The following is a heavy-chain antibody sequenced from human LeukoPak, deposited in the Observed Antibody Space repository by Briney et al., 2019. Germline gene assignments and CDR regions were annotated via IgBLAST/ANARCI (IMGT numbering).Heavy chain of an antibody. D-gene: IGHD1-14*01. J-gene: IGHJ3*02. CDR1: GFTFSSYA. Sequence: GGSLRLSCAASGFTFSSYAMHWVRQAPGKGLEWVAVISYDGSNKYYADSVKGRFTISRDNSKNTLYLQMNSLRAEDTAVYYCARVAGSKSDAFDIWGQGTMVTVSS. V-gene: IGHV3-30-3*01. CDR3: ARVAGSKSDAFDI. CDR2: ISYDGSNK.